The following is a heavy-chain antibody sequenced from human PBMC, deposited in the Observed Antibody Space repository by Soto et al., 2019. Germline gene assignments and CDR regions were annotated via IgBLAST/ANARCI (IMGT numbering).Heavy chain of an antibody. Sequence: QVELVESGGGVVQPGASLRLSCVASGFTFSDFPLHWVRRAPGKGLEWVAVISYDGNDESYSDSVKGRFTIFRDNSKTTVYLQMNSLRADDMAVYHCARDMRHDYASGRLDYLGQGTLVTVSS. D-gene: IGHD3-10*01. V-gene: IGHV3-30-3*01. CDR1: GFTFSDFP. CDR2: ISYDGNDE. CDR3: ARDMRHDYASGRLDY. J-gene: IGHJ4*02.